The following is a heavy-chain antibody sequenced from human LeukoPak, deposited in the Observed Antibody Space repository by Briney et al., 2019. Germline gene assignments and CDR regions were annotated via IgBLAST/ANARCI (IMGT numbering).Heavy chain of an antibody. Sequence: SETLSLTYTVSGYSISSDYYWGWIRQPPGKGLEWIGSIHHSGRTYYNPSLKSRVTISADTSKNQFSLKLSSVTAADTAVYYCARATKVGYSYQTVDTPMVSTTTYFDYWGQGTLVTVSS. V-gene: IGHV4-38-2*02. J-gene: IGHJ4*02. CDR1: GYSISSDYY. CDR3: ARATKVGYSYQTVDTPMVSTTTYFDY. D-gene: IGHD5-18*01. CDR2: IHHSGRT.